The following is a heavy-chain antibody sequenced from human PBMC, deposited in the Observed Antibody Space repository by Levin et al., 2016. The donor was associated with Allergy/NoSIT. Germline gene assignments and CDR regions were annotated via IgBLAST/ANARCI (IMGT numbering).Heavy chain of an antibody. CDR1: GDSVSSGAYY. V-gene: IGHV4-31*03. CDR3: AQSIAAPGGPGYYYGMDV. J-gene: IGHJ6*02. D-gene: IGHD6-13*01. CDR2: IFNSGST. Sequence: SETLSLTCTVSGDSVSSGAYYWSWIRQYPGKGLEWIGNIFNSGSTYYTPSLKNRVSISVDTSKNQFSLKLTSVTAADTAVYYCAQSIAAPGGPGYYYGMDVWGQGTTVTVSS.